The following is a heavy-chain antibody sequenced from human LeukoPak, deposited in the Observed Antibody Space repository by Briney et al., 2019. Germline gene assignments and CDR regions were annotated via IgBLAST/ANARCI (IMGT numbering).Heavy chain of an antibody. Sequence: SETLSLTCTVSGGSISSYYWSWIRQPPGKGLEWIGYIYYSGSTNYNPSLKSRVTISLDTSRNQFSLKLNSVTAADTAVYYCARHQDVWGSYPSPIDYWGQGTLVTVSS. CDR3: ARHQDVWGSYPSPIDY. D-gene: IGHD3-16*02. V-gene: IGHV4-59*08. J-gene: IGHJ4*02. CDR2: IYYSGST. CDR1: GGSISSYY.